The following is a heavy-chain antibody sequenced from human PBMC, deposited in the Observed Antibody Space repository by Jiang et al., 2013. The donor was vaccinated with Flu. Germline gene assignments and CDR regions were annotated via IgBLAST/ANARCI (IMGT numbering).Heavy chain of an antibody. CDR3: AKEPGNSSSWPLDF. CDR1: GYIFNKYD. D-gene: IGHD6-13*01. V-gene: IGHV7-4-1*02. J-gene: IGHJ4*02. Sequence: VQSGSELKKPGASVKISCEASGYIFNKYDMNWVRQAPGQGLEWMGRINSDSGNPTYAQGFAGRFVFSWDTSVNTAYLEVKSLQTEDTAFYYCAKEPGNSSSWPLDFWGQGTRVTVSS. CDR2: INSDSGNP.